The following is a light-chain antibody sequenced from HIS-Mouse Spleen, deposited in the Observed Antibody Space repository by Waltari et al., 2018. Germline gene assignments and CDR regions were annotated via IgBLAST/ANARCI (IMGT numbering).Light chain of an antibody. V-gene: IGKV1-5*03. CDR1: QGISSW. J-gene: IGKJ2*01. Sequence: DIQMTQSPSSVSASVGDRVTITCRASQGISSWLAWYQQKPGKAPKLLIYKASSLESGVPSRFSGSGSGTEFTLTISSLQPDDFAAYYCQQYNSYPYTFGQGTKLEIK. CDR2: KAS. CDR3: QQYNSYPYT.